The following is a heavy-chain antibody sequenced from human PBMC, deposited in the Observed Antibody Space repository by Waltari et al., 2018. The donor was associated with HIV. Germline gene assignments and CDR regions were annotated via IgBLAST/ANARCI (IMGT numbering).Heavy chain of an antibody. D-gene: IGHD6-13*01. CDR2: ISGSGGST. Sequence: EVQVLESGGALVQPGGYLRLSCAAPGFTSSNYGLSWVRQAPGKGLEWVSTISGSGGSTYYADSVKGRFTVSRDNSKNTLYLQMNSLRAEDTAVYFCVKEHQYSHSWYSYYGMDVWGQGTTVTVSS. CDR1: GFTSSNYG. CDR3: VKEHQYSHSWYSYYGMDV. V-gene: IGHV3-23*01. J-gene: IGHJ6*02.